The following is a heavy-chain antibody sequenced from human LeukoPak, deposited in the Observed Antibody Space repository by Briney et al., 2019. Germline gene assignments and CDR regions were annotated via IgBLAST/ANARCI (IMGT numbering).Heavy chain of an antibody. CDR2: IYYSGST. Sequence: SETLPLTCTVSGGSISSGDYYWSWIRQPPGKGLEWIGYIYYSGSTYYNPSLKSRVTISVDTSKNQFSLKLSSVTAADTAVYYCARVLGDSWFGEFLNNWFDPWGQGTLVTVSS. V-gene: IGHV4-30-4*01. J-gene: IGHJ5*02. CDR1: GGSISSGDYY. CDR3: ARVLGDSWFGEFLNNWFDP. D-gene: IGHD3-10*01.